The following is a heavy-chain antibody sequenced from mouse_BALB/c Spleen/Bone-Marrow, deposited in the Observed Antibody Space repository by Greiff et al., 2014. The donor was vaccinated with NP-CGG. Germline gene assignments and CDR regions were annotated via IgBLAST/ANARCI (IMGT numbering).Heavy chain of an antibody. D-gene: IGHD2-3*01. CDR2: INPESNTI. J-gene: IGHJ3*01. CDR3: ARLGYYGWFAY. V-gene: IGHV4-1*02. Sequence: EVQLQQSGGGLVQPGGSLKLSCAASGFDFSRYWMSWVRQAPGKGLQWIGEINPESNTINYTPSLKDKFIISRDNAKNTLYLQMSKVRPEDTALYCCARLGYYGWFAYWGQGTLVTVSA. CDR1: GFDFSRYW.